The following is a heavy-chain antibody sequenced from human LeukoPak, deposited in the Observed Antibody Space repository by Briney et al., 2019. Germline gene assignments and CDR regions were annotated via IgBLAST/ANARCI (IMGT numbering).Heavy chain of an antibody. V-gene: IGHV3-30*01. CDR1: GFTFNTYP. Sequence: GTSLRLSCAASGFTFNTYPMHWVRQAPGKGLEWVAVISADGSNKNYADSVKGRFAISRDNSWNTLYLQMNSLREEDTAVYYCARDAISRGSGAYCDSWGQGALVTVSS. CDR2: ISADGSNK. J-gene: IGHJ1*01. D-gene: IGHD3-10*01. CDR3: ARDAISRGSGAYCDS.